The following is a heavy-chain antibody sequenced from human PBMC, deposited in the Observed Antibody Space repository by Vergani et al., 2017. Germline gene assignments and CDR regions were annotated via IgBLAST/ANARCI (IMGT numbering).Heavy chain of an antibody. J-gene: IGHJ2*01. CDR3: ARVRHGDFYWYFDL. D-gene: IGHD4-17*01. V-gene: IGHV3-30*04. CDR2: ISYDGSNK. CDR1: GFTFSSCA. Sequence: QVQLVESGGGVVQPGRSLRLSCAASGFTFSSCAVHWVRQAPGKGLEWVAVISYDGSNKYYADSLKGRITISRDNSKNTLYLQMNSLRAEDTAVYYCARVRHGDFYWYFDLWGRGTLVTVSS.